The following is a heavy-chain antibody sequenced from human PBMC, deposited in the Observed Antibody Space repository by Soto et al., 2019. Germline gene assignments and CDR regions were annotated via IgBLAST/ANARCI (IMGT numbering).Heavy chain of an antibody. CDR1: GFTFSSYW. CDR3: ARDRGWSLFDY. D-gene: IGHD6-19*01. J-gene: IGHJ4*01. V-gene: IGHV3-74*01. CDR2: TDSDGSDT. Sequence: GGSLRLSCAASGFTFSSYWMYWVRQVPGKGLVWVSRTDSDGSDTSYADSVKGRFTISRDNAKNTLYLQMKSLRAEDTAVYYCARDRGWSLFDYWGQGTLVTVSS.